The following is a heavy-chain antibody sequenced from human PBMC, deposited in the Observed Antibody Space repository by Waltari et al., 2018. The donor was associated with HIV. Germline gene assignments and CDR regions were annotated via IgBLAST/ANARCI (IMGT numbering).Heavy chain of an antibody. V-gene: IGHV3-11*01. Sequence: QVQLVESGGGLVKPGGSLRLSCAASGFTFSDYYMSWIRQAPGKGLEWVSYISSSDSTIYYAGSVKCLFTISRDNAKNSLYLQMGSLRAEDTAVYYCATGGGQFRFGVAKRTYGMDVWGQGNTVTVSS. CDR2: ISSSDSTI. D-gene: IGHD3-10*01. J-gene: IGHJ6*02. CDR3: ATGGGQFRFGVAKRTYGMDV. CDR1: GFTFSDYY.